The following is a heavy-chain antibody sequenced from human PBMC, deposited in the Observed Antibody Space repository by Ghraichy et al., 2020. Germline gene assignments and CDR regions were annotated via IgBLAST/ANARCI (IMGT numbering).Heavy chain of an antibody. CDR2: ISVSGGST. CDR1: GFTFSSYA. D-gene: IGHD6-13*01. J-gene: IGHJ4*02. V-gene: IGHV3-23*01. CDR3: AKDRLVQQLVRSFDY. Sequence: GGSLRLSCAASGFTFSSYAMSWVRQAPGKGLEWVSAISVSGGSTYYSDSVKGRFTISRDNSKNTLFLQTNSLRTEDTAVYYCAKDRLVQQLVRSFDYWGQGTLVTVSS.